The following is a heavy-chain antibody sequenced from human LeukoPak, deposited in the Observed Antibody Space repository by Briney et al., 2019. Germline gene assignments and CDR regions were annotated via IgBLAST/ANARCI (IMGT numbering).Heavy chain of an antibody. CDR3: AKDLVFNYGGSQWAFDV. Sequence: ASVKVSCKASGYTFTSYYMHWVRQAPGQGLEWMGIINPSGGSTSYAQKFQGRVTMTRDTSTSTVYMELSSLRSEDTAVYYCAKDLVFNYGGSQWAFDVWGQGTMVTVSS. CDR1: GYTFTSYY. V-gene: IGHV1-46*01. D-gene: IGHD2-21*01. CDR2: INPSGGST. J-gene: IGHJ3*01.